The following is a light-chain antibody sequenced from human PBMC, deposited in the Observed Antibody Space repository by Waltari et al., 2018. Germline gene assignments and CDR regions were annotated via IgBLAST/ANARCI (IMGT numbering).Light chain of an antibody. CDR2: GNT. V-gene: IGLV1-40*01. Sequence: QSVLTQPPSVSGAPGQRVTISCTGSSCNIGANHEVQWYQQLPGTAPKLLIYGNTNRPSGVPDRFSGSKSGTSASLAITGLQAEDEADYYCHSYDNSLSGSVFGGGTTLTVL. CDR1: SCNIGANHE. CDR3: HSYDNSLSGSV. J-gene: IGLJ3*02.